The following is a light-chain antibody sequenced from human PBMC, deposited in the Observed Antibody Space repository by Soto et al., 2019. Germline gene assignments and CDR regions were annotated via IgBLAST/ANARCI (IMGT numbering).Light chain of an antibody. V-gene: IGLV1-47*01. CDR2: RNN. Sequence: QSVLTQPPSASGTPGQRVTISCSGSISNIASNYVFWYQHFPGTAPKLLIYRNNQRPSGVPDRFSGSKSGTSASLTIGGLRSEDEADYYCAAWDDSLRGQVFGTGTKVTVL. CDR1: ISNIASNY. J-gene: IGLJ1*01. CDR3: AAWDDSLRGQV.